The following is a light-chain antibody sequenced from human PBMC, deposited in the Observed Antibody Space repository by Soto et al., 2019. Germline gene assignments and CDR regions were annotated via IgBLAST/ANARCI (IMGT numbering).Light chain of an antibody. Sequence: DIVMTQSPDTLSVSLGERATIHWKSSQTVXYSSNNKKHLAWDQQRPGPPPKLLCSWASPRESGGPDRFSASGSGTDFTLSSGSLQAEAVAVYSCQQYYSTPRTFGQGTKVDIK. CDR1: QTVXYSSNNKKH. V-gene: IGKV4-1*01. CDR2: WAS. CDR3: QQYYSTPRT. J-gene: IGKJ1*01.